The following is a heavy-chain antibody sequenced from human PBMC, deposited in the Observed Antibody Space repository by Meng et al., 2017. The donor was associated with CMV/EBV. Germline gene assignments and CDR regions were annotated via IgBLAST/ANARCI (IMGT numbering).Heavy chain of an antibody. CDR1: GFTFDDYA. J-gene: IGHJ5*02. V-gene: IGHV3-9*01. Sequence: GGSLRLSCAASGFTFDDYAMHWVRQAPGKGLEWVSGISWNSGSIGYADSVKGRFTISRDNAKNSLYLQMNSLRAEDTALYYCAKAAARSWFDPWGQETLVTVSS. CDR3: AKAAARSWFDP. CDR2: ISWNSGSI. D-gene: IGHD6-6*01.